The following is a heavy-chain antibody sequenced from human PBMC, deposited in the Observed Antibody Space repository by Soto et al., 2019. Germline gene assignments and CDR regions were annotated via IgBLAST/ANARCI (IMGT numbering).Heavy chain of an antibody. CDR3: ARAFGELLSPYYSGMDV. J-gene: IGHJ6*02. V-gene: IGHV4-59*01. CDR1: CVSISSYC. Sequence: SQLLSLTCSVSCVSISSYCWSWIRQPPGKGLEWIGYIYYSGSTNYNPSLKSRVTISVDTSKNQFSLKLSSVTAADTAVYYCARAFGELLSPYYSGMDVWGQGTTVTVSS. D-gene: IGHD3-10*01. CDR2: IYYSGST.